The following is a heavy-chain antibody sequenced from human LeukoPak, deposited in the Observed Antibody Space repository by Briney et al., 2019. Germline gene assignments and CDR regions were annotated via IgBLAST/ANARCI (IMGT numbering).Heavy chain of an antibody. CDR3: ARHVAFSSGYFYFDY. J-gene: IGHJ4*02. D-gene: IGHD6-19*01. CDR2: IYSSGTT. CDR1: GGSISSYY. V-gene: IGHV4-59*08. Sequence: SETLSLTCTVSGGSISSYYWSWIRQPPGKGLEWIGYIYSSGTTDYNPSLKSRVTMSVDTSWNQFSLKLRSVTAADTAVYYCARHVAFSSGYFYFDYWGQGSLVTVSS.